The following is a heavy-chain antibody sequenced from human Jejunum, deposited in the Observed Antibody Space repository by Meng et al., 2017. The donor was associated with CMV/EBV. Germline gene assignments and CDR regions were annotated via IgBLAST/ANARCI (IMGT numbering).Heavy chain of an antibody. Sequence: GLSLTTSYWSWIRPPPGKGPEWIGYIYYTGSTNYNPSLKSRVTISLDTSKNQFSLKLSTVTAADTAVYYCARGYYDSSGSSNTFDIWGQGTMVTVSS. CDR1: GLSLTTSY. CDR2: IYYTGST. J-gene: IGHJ3*02. V-gene: IGHV4-59*01. CDR3: ARGYYDSSGSSNTFDI. D-gene: IGHD3-22*01.